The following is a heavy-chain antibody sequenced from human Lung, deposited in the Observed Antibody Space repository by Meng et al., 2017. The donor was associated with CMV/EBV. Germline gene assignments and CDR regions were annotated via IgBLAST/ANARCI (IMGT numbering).Heavy chain of an antibody. V-gene: IGHV3-30*02. D-gene: IGHD3-22*01. CDR2: IRYDGSNK. CDR1: GFTFSSYG. J-gene: IGHJ4*02. CDR3: AKGGDYDSSGYY. Sequence: GESXKISCAASGFTFSSYGMHWVRQAPGKGLEWVAFIRYDGSNKYYADSVKGRFTISRDNSKNTLYLQMNSLRAEDTAVYYCAKGGDYDSSGYYWGQGTLVTVSS.